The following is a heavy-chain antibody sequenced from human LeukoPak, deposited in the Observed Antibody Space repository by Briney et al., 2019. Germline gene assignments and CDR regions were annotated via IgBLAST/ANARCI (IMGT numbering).Heavy chain of an antibody. D-gene: IGHD3-22*01. CDR1: GFTFDDYA. CDR3: AKDVADSRGYGLDY. J-gene: IGHJ4*02. CDR2: ISWNSGSI. Sequence: PGRSLRLSCAASGFTFDDYAMHWVRQAPGKGLEWVSGISWNSGSIGYADSVKGRFTISRDNAKNSLYLQMNSLRAEDTALYYCAKDVADSRGYGLDYWGQGTLVTVSS. V-gene: IGHV3-9*01.